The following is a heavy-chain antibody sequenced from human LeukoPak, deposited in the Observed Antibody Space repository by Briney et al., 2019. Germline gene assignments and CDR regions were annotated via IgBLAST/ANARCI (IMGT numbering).Heavy chain of an antibody. D-gene: IGHD3-16*02. Sequence: SETLSLTCTVSGDSISSYYWSWIRQPAGKGLEWIGRIYTSGSTNYNPSLKSRVTMSVDTSKNQFSLKLSSVTAADTAVYYCARTNMITFGGVIVPRSVHFDYWGQGTLVTVSS. CDR2: IYTSGST. V-gene: IGHV4-4*07. CDR3: ARTNMITFGGVIVPRSVHFDY. CDR1: GDSISSYY. J-gene: IGHJ4*02.